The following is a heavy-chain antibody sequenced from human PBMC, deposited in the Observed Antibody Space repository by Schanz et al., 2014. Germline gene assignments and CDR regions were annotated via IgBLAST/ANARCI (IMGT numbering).Heavy chain of an antibody. CDR1: GYTFTGYS. J-gene: IGHJ5*01. CDR3: ARDSDVSKYNLFDS. CDR2: INPNGGGT. V-gene: IGHV1-2*06. Sequence: QVQLVQSGADVKKPGASVKVSCKASGYTFTGYSMHWVRQAPGQGLEWMGRINPNGGGTNYAQKFQGRVTMTRDTSISTVYMELTRLTFDDTAIYYCARDSDVSKYNLFDSWGQGTLVTVSS.